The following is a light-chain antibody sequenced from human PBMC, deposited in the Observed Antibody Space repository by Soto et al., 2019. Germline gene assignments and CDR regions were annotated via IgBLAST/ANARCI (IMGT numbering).Light chain of an antibody. CDR3: SAYAGSSTWV. CDR2: EVY. J-gene: IGLJ2*01. CDR1: SSDVGGYNY. Sequence: QSAPTQPPSASGSPGQSVTFSCTGTSSDVGGYNYVSWYQQYPGKATKLMIYEVYKRHSGVPDRFSGSKSGNTASLTVSGLQPEDEADYYCSAYAGSSTWVFGGGTKVIVL. V-gene: IGLV2-8*01.